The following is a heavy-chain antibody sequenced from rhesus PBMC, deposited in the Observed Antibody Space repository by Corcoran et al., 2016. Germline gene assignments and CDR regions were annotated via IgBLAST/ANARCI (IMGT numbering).Heavy chain of an antibody. CDR2: ISYSGRT. CDR3: VRDNNNYVYWYFDL. D-gene: IGHD3-22*01. CDR1: GGSISDDYS. J-gene: IGHJ2*01. Sequence: QVQLQESGPGLVKPSETLSLTCAVSGGSISDDYSWSWIRQPPGRGLDLIGYISYSGRTSYNPSLKSRVTISRDTSKNQFSLNLNSVTAADTAVYYCVRDNNNYVYWYFDLWGPGTPITISS. V-gene: IGHV4-122*02.